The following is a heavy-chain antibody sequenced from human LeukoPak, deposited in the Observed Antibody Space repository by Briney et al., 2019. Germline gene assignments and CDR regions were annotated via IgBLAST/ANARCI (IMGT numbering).Heavy chain of an antibody. V-gene: IGHV5-51*01. CDR1: KYIFTNYW. J-gene: IGHJ5*02. CDR3: AMGVQNWYDP. CDR2: IYPGDSDT. Sequence: GESLKISCKGSKYIFTNYWIAWVRQVPWKGLESVGVIYPGDSDTRYSPSFQGQVTISADNSISTAYLQWSSLKASDTAIYYCAMGVQNWYDPWGQGTLVTVSS.